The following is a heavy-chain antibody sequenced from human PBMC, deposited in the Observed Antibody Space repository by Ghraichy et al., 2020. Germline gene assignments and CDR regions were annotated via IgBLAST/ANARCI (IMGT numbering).Heavy chain of an antibody. J-gene: IGHJ2*01. CDR3: ARPTRPWYFDL. CDR2: LYSGGDT. V-gene: IGHV3-66*04. Sequence: GGSLRLSCAASGFTVSSNFMSWVRQAPGKGLEWVSVLYSGGDTYYTDSVKDRFIISKDNSKNTLYLQMNSLRAEDTAVYYCARPTRPWYFDLWGRGTLVTVSS. CDR1: GFTVSSNF.